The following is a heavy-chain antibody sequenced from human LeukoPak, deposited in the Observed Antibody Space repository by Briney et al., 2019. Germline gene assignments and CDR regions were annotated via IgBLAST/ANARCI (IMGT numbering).Heavy chain of an antibody. J-gene: IGHJ4*02. CDR2: INPDGSEK. CDR3: LRGGDRSGSYDY. Sequence: GGSLRLSCAASGFNFNNYWMTWVRQAPGKGLEWVASINPDGSEKYYVDSVKGRFTISSDNANNSLYLQMNSLRAEYTALYYGLRGGDRSGSYDYWGQGTLVPVSS. V-gene: IGHV3-7*03. CDR1: GFNFNNYW. D-gene: IGHD3-10*01.